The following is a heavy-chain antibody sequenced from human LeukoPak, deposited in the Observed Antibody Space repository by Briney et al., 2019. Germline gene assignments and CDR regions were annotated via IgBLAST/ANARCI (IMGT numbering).Heavy chain of an antibody. CDR1: GFTFSSYA. CDR2: ISCDGSNK. CDR3: ARTLLQWLGYFDY. V-gene: IGHV3-30-3*01. Sequence: QPGGSLRLSCAASGFTFSSYAMHWVRQAPGKGLEWVAVISCDGSNKYYADSVKGRFTITRDNSKNTLYLQMNSLRAEDTAVYYCARTLLQWLGYFDYWGQGTLVTVSS. J-gene: IGHJ4*02. D-gene: IGHD6-19*01.